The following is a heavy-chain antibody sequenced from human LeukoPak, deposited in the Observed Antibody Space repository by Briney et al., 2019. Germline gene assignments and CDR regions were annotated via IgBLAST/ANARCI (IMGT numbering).Heavy chain of an antibody. Sequence: ASVKVSCKASGYTFTGYYMHWVRQAPGHGLEWMGWIIPNSGGTNYAQKFQGRVTMTRDTSISTAYMELSRLRSDDTAVYYCARDRSNYAGSYFFDYWGQGSLVTVSS. CDR2: IIPNSGGT. CDR1: GYTFTGYY. J-gene: IGHJ4*02. CDR3: ARDRSNYAGSYFFDY. V-gene: IGHV1-2*02. D-gene: IGHD4-11*01.